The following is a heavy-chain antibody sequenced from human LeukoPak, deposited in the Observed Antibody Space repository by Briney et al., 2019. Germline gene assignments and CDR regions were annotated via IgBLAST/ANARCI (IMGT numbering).Heavy chain of an antibody. Sequence: GGSLRLSCAASGFTFSSYAMSWVRQAPGKGLEWVSAISCSGGSTYYADSVKGRFTISRDNSKNTLYLQMNSLRAEDTAVYYCARKNYGDYAVGYWGQGTLVTVSS. D-gene: IGHD4-17*01. CDR3: ARKNYGDYAVGY. V-gene: IGHV3-23*01. CDR2: ISCSGGST. CDR1: GFTFSSYA. J-gene: IGHJ4*02.